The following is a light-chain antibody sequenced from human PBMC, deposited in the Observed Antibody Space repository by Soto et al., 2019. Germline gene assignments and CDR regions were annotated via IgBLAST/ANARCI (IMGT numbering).Light chain of an antibody. Sequence: DIRMTQAPSSLSAAGGDRVTITCLARQSISNYLSWFQQKPWKVPKLMIYAASTLQSGVPSRFSGSGSGTDFILPISSLQPEDVSTFFCQKYNSVPRAFGQGTKVDSK. CDR2: AAS. J-gene: IGKJ1*01. CDR1: QSISNY. V-gene: IGKV1-27*01. CDR3: QKYNSVPRA.